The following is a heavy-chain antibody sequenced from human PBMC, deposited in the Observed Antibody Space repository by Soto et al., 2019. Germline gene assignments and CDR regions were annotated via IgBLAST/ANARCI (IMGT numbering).Heavy chain of an antibody. CDR1: GGSFSGYY. Sequence: QVQLQQWGAGLLKPSETLSLTCAVYGGSFSGYYWSWIRQPPGKGLEWIGEINHSGSTNYNPSLKSRVTISVDTSKNQFSLKLSSVTAADTAVYYCARFSLRGPPRGFDYWGQGTLVTVSS. D-gene: IGHD3-10*01. CDR3: ARFSLRGPPRGFDY. V-gene: IGHV4-34*01. J-gene: IGHJ4*02. CDR2: INHSGST.